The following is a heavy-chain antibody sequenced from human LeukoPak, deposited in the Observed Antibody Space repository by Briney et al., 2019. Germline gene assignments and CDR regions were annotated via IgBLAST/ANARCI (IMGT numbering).Heavy chain of an antibody. V-gene: IGHV5-51*01. CDR1: GYSFTSYW. D-gene: IGHD5-12*01. J-gene: IGHJ5*02. CDR3: AGYSGYDYNWFDP. Sequence: HGESLKISCKGSGYSFTSYWIGWVRQMPGKGLEWMGIIYPGDSDTRYSPSFQGQVTISADKSISTAYLQWSSPKASDTAMYYCAGYSGYDYNWFDPWGQGTLVTVSS. CDR2: IYPGDSDT.